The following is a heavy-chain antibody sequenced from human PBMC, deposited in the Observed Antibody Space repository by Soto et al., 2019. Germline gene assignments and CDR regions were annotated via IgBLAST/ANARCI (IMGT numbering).Heavy chain of an antibody. CDR2: ISAYNGNT. Sequence: GASVKVSCKASGYTFTSYGISWVRQAPGQGLEWMGWISAYNGNTNYAQKLQGRVTMTTDTSTSTAYMELRSLRSDDTAVYYCARDGTTGTTMGEEEYYYYYGMDVWGQGTTVTVSS. J-gene: IGHJ6*02. CDR1: GYTFTSYG. D-gene: IGHD1-1*01. V-gene: IGHV1-18*01. CDR3: ARDGTTGTTMGEEEYYYYYGMDV.